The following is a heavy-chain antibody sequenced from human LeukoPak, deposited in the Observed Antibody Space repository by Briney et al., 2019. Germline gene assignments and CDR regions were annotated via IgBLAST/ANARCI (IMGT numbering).Heavy chain of an antibody. CDR2: IHYPGRT. CDR3: ARGRPESQNSDYWDY. V-gene: IGHV4-59*13. D-gene: IGHD3-22*01. Sequence: PSETLSPTCTISRGSISTYYWSWIRQPPGTTLEWIGNIHYPGRTRYNPSLESRVTMSLDTPKNEFSLRLTSMTAADSAVYYCARGRPESQNSDYWDYWGEGILVTVSS. CDR1: RGSISTYY. J-gene: IGHJ4*02.